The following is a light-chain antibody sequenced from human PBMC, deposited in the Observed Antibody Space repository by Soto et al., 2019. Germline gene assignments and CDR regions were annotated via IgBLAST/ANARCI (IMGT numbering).Light chain of an antibody. CDR1: QDINSW. V-gene: IGKV1-12*01. CDR2: KAS. Sequence: DIQMTQSPSSVSASVGDRVTITCRASQDINSWLAWYQQKPGLAPKLLIYKASSLQGGVPPRFSGSRSGTDFTLTISSLQPEDFATYFCQQGKSFPLTFGGGTKV. J-gene: IGKJ4*01. CDR3: QQGKSFPLT.